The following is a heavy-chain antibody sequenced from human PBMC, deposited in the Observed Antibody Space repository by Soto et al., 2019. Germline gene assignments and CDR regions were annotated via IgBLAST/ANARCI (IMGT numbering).Heavy chain of an antibody. CDR3: AKVGGGDVEMATMPDY. CDR1: GFTFSSYG. CDR2: ISYDGSNK. D-gene: IGHD2-21*02. J-gene: IGHJ4*02. V-gene: IGHV3-30*18. Sequence: QVQLVESGGGVVQPGRSLRLSCAASGFTFSSYGMHWVRQAPGKGLEWVAVISYDGSNKYYADSVKGRFTITRDNSKNXLYLQMNSLRAEDTAVYYCAKVGGGDVEMATMPDYWGQGTLVTVSS.